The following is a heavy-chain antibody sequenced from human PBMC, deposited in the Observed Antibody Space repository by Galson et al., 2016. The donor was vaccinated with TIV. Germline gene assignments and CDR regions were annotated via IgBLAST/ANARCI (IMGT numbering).Heavy chain of an antibody. Sequence: SLRLSCAASGFTFSSYHMHWVRQAPGKGLEWVAVIAYDGSYKHYAGSVKGRFTVSRDNSKTTLDLQMNSLRAEDTALYYCAKEENSGYYPNDAFDFWGQGTMVTVS. CDR3: AKEENSGYYPNDAFDF. J-gene: IGHJ3*01. D-gene: IGHD3-3*01. CDR2: IAYDGSYK. CDR1: GFTFSSYH. V-gene: IGHV3-30*18.